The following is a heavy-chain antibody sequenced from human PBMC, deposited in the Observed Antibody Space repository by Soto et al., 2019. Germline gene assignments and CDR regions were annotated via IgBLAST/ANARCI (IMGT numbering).Heavy chain of an antibody. V-gene: IGHV4-30-4*01. D-gene: IGHD2-2*01. CDR2: MFYTGTT. Sequence: SETLSLTWSVSGGASSGGDYYWTWIRQPPGEGLEVSGDMFYTGTTYYNPSVKRRVAMSVETSKNQFALKLRSVRAAGTAVAHCARVVRFCSSPSCRGRNWFVRWGQETLVTVSS. J-gene: IGHJ4*02. CDR1: GGASSGGDYY. CDR3: ARVVRFCSSPSCRGRNWFVR.